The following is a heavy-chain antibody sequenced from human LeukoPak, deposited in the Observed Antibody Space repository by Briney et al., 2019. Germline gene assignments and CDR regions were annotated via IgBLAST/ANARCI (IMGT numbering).Heavy chain of an antibody. CDR1: GYSISSGYY. CDR3: ARSYYCGSGRYFDY. J-gene: IGHJ4*02. V-gene: IGHV4-38-2*01. CDR2: IYHSGST. Sequence: SETLSLTCAVSGYSISSGYYWGWIRQPPGKGLEWIGSIYHSGSTYYNPSLKSRVTISVDTSKNQFSLKLSSVTAADTAVYYCARSYYCGSGRYFDYWGQGTLVTVSS. D-gene: IGHD3-10*01.